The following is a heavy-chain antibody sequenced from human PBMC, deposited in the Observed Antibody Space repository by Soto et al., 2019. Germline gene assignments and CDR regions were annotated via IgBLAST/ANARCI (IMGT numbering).Heavy chain of an antibody. Sequence: QVQLVESGGGVVQPGRSLRLSCAASGFTFSSYAMHWVRQAPGKGLEWGAVISYDGSNKYYADSVKGRFTISRDNSKNTLYLQLNSLRAEDAAVYYCARDSCVPTRSSSCLSGYYYYYYGMDVWGQGTTVTVSS. D-gene: IGHD6-13*01. J-gene: IGHJ6*02. CDR2: ISYDGSNK. V-gene: IGHV3-30-3*01. CDR1: GFTFSSYA. CDR3: ARDSCVPTRSSSCLSGYYYYYYGMDV.